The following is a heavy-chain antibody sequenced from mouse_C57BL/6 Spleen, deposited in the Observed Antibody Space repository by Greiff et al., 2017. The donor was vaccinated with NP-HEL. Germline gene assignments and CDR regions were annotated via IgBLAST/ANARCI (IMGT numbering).Heavy chain of an antibody. CDR2: INPSSGYT. CDR1: GFTFTSYW. CDR3: ARESPEGAWFAY. V-gene: IGHV1-7*01. Sequence: VQLQQSGAELAKPGASVKLSCKASGFTFTSYWMHWVKQRPGQGLEWIGYINPSSGYTKSNQTLKDKATLTADKSSSTAYMQLSSLTYEDSAVYYWARESPEGAWFAYWGQGTLSLSLQ. J-gene: IGHJ3*01.